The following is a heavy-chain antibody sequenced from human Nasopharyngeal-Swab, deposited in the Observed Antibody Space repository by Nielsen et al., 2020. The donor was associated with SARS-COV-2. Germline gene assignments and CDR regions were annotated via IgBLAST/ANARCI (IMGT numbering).Heavy chain of an antibody. J-gene: IGHJ6*03. Sequence: ASVKVSCKASGYTFTSYYMHWVRQAPGQGLEWMGIINPSGGSTSYAQKFQGRVTMTRDTSTSTVYMQLSSLRSEDTAVYYCARGPTVSSMYWYYMDVWGKGTTVTVSS. CDR3: ARGPTVSSMYWYYMDV. CDR2: INPSGGST. CDR1: GYTFTSYY. D-gene: IGHD2-8*02. V-gene: IGHV1-46*01.